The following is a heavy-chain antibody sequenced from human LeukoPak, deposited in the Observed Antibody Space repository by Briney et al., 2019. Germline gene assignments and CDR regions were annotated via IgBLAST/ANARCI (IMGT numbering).Heavy chain of an antibody. J-gene: IGHJ5*02. CDR3: AKDFLVGATRADDNWFDP. Sequence: GGSLRLSCAASGFTFNNYAMSWVRQAPGKGLEWVSGISGSADNSYYADSVRGRFTISRDNSRNTLYLQMHSLRADDTAVYYCAKDFLVGATRADDNWFDPWGQGTLVTVSS. D-gene: IGHD1-26*01. V-gene: IGHV3-23*01. CDR1: GFTFNNYA. CDR2: ISGSADNS.